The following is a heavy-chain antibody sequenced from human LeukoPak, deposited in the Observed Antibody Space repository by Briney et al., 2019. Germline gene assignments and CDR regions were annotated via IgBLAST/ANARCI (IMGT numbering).Heavy chain of an antibody. CDR3: ARNALQQLVPNFDY. J-gene: IGHJ4*02. V-gene: IGHV4-34*01. CDR2: ISYSGII. D-gene: IGHD6-13*01. Sequence: SETLSLTCAVYGGSFSGYYWSWIRQPPGQGLEWIGEISYSGIINYNPSLKSRVSISVDTSKNQFSLKLSSVTAADTAVYYCARNALQQLVPNFDYWGQGTLVTVSS. CDR1: GGSFSGYY.